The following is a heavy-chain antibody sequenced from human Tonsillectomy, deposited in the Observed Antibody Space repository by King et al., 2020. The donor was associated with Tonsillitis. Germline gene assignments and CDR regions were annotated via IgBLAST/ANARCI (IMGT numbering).Heavy chain of an antibody. CDR1: GYTFTGYY. J-gene: IGHJ4*02. CDR2: INPNSGGT. CDR3: ARESIDYDILTGPDY. Sequence: VQLVESGAEVKKPGASVKVSCKASGYTFTGYYMHWVRQAPGQGLEGMGWINPNSGGTNYAQKFQGRVTMTRDTSISTAYMELSRLRSDDTAVYYCARESIDYDILTGPDYWGQGTLVTVSS. V-gene: IGHV1-2*02. D-gene: IGHD3-9*01.